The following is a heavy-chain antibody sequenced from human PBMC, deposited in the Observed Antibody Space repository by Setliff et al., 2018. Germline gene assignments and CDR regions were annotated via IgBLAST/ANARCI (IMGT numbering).Heavy chain of an antibody. J-gene: IGHJ6*02. CDR1: GGSISSSSYY. D-gene: IGHD6-19*01. CDR2: INQSGST. V-gene: IGHV4-39*07. Sequence: SETLSLTCTVSGGSISSSSYYWGWIRQPPGKGLEGIGEINQSGSTTYNPSLKGGVTISMDTSKNQFSLKLTSVTAADTAVYYCARLLAGTGGFFYYGVDVWGQGTTVTVSS. CDR3: ARLLAGTGGFFYYGVDV.